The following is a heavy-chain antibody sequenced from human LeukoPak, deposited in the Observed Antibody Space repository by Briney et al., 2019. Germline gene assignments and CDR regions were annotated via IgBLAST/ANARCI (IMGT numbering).Heavy chain of an antibody. V-gene: IGHV1-69*13. D-gene: IGHD2-2*01. CDR1: GGTFSSYA. CDR3: AIGDIVVVPAAYYYYMDV. Sequence: SVKVSCKASGGTFSSYAISWVRQAPGQGLEWMGGIIPIFGTANYAQKFQGRVTITADESTSTAYMGLSSLRSEDTAVYYCAIGDIVVVPAAYYYYMDVWGKGTTVTVSS. CDR2: IIPIFGTA. J-gene: IGHJ6*03.